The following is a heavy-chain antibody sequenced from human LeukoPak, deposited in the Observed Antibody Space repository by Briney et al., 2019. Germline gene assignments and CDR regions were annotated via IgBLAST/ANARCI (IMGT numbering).Heavy chain of an antibody. J-gene: IGHJ4*02. Sequence: PSETLSLTCTVSGRSINSNYWSWIRQTPRKGLEWMGYIYDSGSTNFNPSLSSRATISADMSKNQFSLKVRSVTAADTAVYYCARSTGGWSYFDHWGQGILVTVSS. CDR2: IYDSGST. D-gene: IGHD6-19*01. CDR1: GRSINSNY. V-gene: IGHV4-59*01. CDR3: ARSTGGWSYFDH.